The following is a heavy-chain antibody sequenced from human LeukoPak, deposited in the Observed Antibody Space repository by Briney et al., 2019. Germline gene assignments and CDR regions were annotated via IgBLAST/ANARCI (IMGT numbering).Heavy chain of an antibody. D-gene: IGHD2-2*01. J-gene: IGHJ3*02. CDR2: IYTSGST. V-gene: IGHV4-4*07. CDR1: GGSISSYH. Sequence: SEALSLTCTVSGGSISSYHWTWIRQPAGKGLEWVGRIYTSGSTNYSPSLRSRVTMSVDTSKNQFSLKLSSVTAADTAVYFCARRPYCSSSSCPSPGTFDIWGQGTLVTVSS. CDR3: ARRPYCSSSSCPSPGTFDI.